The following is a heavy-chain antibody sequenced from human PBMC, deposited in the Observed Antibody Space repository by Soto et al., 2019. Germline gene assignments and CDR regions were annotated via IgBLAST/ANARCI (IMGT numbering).Heavy chain of an antibody. V-gene: IGHV1-69*13. Sequence: SVKVSCKTSGGTFSTFGISWVRQAPGQGLEWMGGIIPFFGTAEYSQKFEDRITITADESTNTVYMDLRSLTSEDTAIYYCARTAPMDAGDKYYYDFWGQGALVTV. J-gene: IGHJ4*02. CDR1: GGTFSTFG. CDR3: ARTAPMDAGDKYYYDF. CDR2: IIPFFGTA. D-gene: IGHD3-16*01.